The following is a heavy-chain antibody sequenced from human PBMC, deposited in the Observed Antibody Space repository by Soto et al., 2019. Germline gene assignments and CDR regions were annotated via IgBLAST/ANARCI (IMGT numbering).Heavy chain of an antibody. Sequence: GAGPTLVNPTQTLTLTCTFSGFSLSTSGMCVSWIRQPPGKALEWLARIDWDDDKYYSTSLKTRLTISKDTSKNQVVLTMTNMDPVDTSTYYCARTRGYYPYYYYMDVWGKGTTVTVSS. V-gene: IGHV2-70*11. CDR2: IDWDDDK. CDR1: GFSLSTSGMC. J-gene: IGHJ6*03. CDR3: ARTRGYYPYYYYMDV. D-gene: IGHD3-3*01.